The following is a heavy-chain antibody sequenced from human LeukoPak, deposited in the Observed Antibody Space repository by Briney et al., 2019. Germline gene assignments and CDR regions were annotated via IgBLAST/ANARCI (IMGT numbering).Heavy chain of an antibody. D-gene: IGHD3-22*01. J-gene: IGHJ6*02. Sequence: GASVKVSCKASGYTFTSYGISWVRQAPGQGLEWMGWISAYNGNTNYAQRLQGRVTMTTDTSTSTAYMELRSLRSDDTAVYYCARDELAYYYDSSGYSPPPVYYYYGMDVWGQGTTVTVSS. V-gene: IGHV1-18*01. CDR2: ISAYNGNT. CDR3: ARDELAYYYDSSGYSPPPVYYYYGMDV. CDR1: GYTFTSYG.